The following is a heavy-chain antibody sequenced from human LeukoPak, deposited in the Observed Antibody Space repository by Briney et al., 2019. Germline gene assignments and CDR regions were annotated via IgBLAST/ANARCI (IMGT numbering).Heavy chain of an antibody. CDR1: GFTFSSYA. D-gene: IGHD3-10*01. V-gene: IGHV3-23*01. J-gene: IGHJ4*02. CDR3: AKGGRFGELLNVY. CDR2: ISGSGGST. Sequence: GGCLRLSCAASGFTFSSYAMSWVRQAPGKGLEWVSAISGSGGSTYYADSVKGRFTISRDNSKNTLYLQMNSLRAEDTAVYYCAKGGRFGELLNVYWGQGTLVTVSS.